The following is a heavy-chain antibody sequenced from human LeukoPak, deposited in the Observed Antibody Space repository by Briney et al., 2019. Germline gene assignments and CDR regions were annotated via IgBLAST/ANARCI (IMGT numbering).Heavy chain of an antibody. V-gene: IGHV4-30-4*01. CDR3: ARDPITMVRGAIITNWFDP. Sequence: SETLSLTCTVSGGSISSGDYYWSWLRQPPGKGLEWIGYIYYSGSTYYNPSLKSRVTISVDTSKNQFSLKLSSVTAADTAVYYCARDPITMVRGAIITNWFDPWGQGTLVTVSS. CDR2: IYYSGST. J-gene: IGHJ5*02. D-gene: IGHD3-10*01. CDR1: GGSISSGDYY.